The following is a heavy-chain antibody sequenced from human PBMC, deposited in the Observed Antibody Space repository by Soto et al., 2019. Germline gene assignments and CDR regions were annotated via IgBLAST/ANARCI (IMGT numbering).Heavy chain of an antibody. V-gene: IGHV3-74*01. CDR3: ARTLAGDYYYYMDV. CDR2: INSDGSST. D-gene: IGHD3-10*01. Sequence: PGGSLRLSCAASGFTFSSYWMHWVRQAPGKGLVWVSRINSDGSSTSYADSVKVRFTISRDNAKNTLYLQMNSLRAEDTAVYYCARTLAGDYYYYMDVWGKGTTVTVSS. CDR1: GFTFSSYW. J-gene: IGHJ6*03.